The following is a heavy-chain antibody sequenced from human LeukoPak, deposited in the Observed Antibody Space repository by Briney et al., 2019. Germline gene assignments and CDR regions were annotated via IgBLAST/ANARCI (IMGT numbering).Heavy chain of an antibody. CDR1: GFTFSSYS. CDR3: ARLATDYGDPYFDY. D-gene: IGHD4-17*01. J-gene: IGHJ4*02. Sequence: GGSLRLSCAASGFTFSSYSMNWVRQAPGKGLEWVSSISSSSCYIYYAGSVKGRFTISRDNAKNSLYLQMNSLRAEDTAVYYCARLATDYGDPYFDYWGQGTLVTVSS. CDR2: ISSSSCYI. V-gene: IGHV3-21*01.